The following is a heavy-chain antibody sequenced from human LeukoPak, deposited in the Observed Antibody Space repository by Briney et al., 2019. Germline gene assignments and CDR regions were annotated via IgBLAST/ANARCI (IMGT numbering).Heavy chain of an antibody. V-gene: IGHV3-21*01. CDR2: ISSSSTYI. CDR3: ARDLTPLVRSDF. J-gene: IGHJ4*02. CDR1: GFTFSAYS. D-gene: IGHD3-10*01. Sequence: GGSLRLSRAASGFTFSAYSMNRVRQAPGKGLEWVSSISSSSTYIYYADSLKGRFTISRDNAENSLYLQMNSLRVEDTAVYYCARDLTPLVRSDFWGQGTLVTVSS.